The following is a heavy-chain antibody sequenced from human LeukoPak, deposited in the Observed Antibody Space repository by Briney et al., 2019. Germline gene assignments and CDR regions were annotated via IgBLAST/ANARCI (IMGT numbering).Heavy chain of an antibody. CDR1: GFTFSSYA. CDR2: ISGSGGST. J-gene: IGHJ4*02. Sequence: AGGSLRLSCAASGFTFSSYAMSWVRQAPGKGLEWVSAISGSGGSTYYADSVKGRFTISRDNSKNTLYLQMSSLRAEDTAVYYCAKDSRGWHRPIDCWGQGALVTVSS. CDR3: AKDSRGWHRPIDC. D-gene: IGHD3-22*01. V-gene: IGHV3-23*01.